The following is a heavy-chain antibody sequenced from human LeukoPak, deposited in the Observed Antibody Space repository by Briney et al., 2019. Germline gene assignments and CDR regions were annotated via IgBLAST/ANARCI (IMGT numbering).Heavy chain of an antibody. V-gene: IGHV3-53*01. D-gene: IGHD5-18*01. CDR2: IYSGGSI. CDR1: GFTVSSNY. Sequence: PGGSLRLSCAVSGFTVSSNYMTWVRQAPGNGLEWVSVIYSGGSIYYADSVKGRFTISRDISKNTVDVQLNSLRAEDTAVYYCASGKETSMAQGYWGQGSLV. J-gene: IGHJ4*02. CDR3: ASGKETSMAQGY.